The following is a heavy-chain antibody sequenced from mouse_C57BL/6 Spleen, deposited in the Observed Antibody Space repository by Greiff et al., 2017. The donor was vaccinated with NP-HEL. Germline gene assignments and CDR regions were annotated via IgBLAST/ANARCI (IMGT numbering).Heavy chain of an antibody. CDR1: GYTFTDYY. J-gene: IGHJ2*01. CDR2: INPNNGGT. Sequence: EVQLQQSGPELVKPGASVKISCKASGYTFTDYYMNWVKQSPGKSLEWIGDINPNNGGTSYNQKFKGKATLTVDKSSSTAYMELRSLTSEDSAVYYCARADYYGSSYDYFDDWGQGTTLTVSS. V-gene: IGHV1-26*01. D-gene: IGHD1-1*01. CDR3: ARADYYGSSYDYFDD.